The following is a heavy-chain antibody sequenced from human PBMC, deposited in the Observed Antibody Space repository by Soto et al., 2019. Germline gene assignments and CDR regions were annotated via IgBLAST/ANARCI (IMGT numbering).Heavy chain of an antibody. Sequence: GGSLRLSCAASGFAFSNARINWVRQAPGKGLEWVGRIKSKALGGTTDFAAPVRGRFAITRDDSRNMVYMQMNNLNTEDTAVYYCTTDSYSPIVEVRFDYWGHGTLVTVSS. J-gene: IGHJ4*01. CDR2: IKSKALGGTT. CDR3: TTDSYSPIVEVRFDY. CDR1: GFAFSNAR. V-gene: IGHV3-15*07. D-gene: IGHD1-26*01.